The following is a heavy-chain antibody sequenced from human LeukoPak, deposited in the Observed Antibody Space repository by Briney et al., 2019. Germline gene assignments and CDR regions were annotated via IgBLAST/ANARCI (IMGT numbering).Heavy chain of an antibody. Sequence: GASVKVCCKASGFTFTSSAVEWVRQAGGQRLEGRGWIVVGSGNTNYAQKFQERVTITRDMSRSTAYMELSSLRSEDTPVYYCAATRDPPIYYYYYMHVWRKGPTVTVSS. CDR3: AATRDPPIYYYYYMHV. V-gene: IGHV1-58*01. J-gene: IGHJ6*03. CDR2: IVVGSGNT. CDR1: GFTFTSSA.